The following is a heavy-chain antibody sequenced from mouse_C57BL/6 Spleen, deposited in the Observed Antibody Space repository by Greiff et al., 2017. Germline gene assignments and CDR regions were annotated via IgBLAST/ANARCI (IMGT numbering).Heavy chain of an antibody. D-gene: IGHD1-1*01. J-gene: IGHJ3*01. CDR1: GFTFSSYG. CDR2: ISSGGSYT. CDR3: ARRNYYGPFAY. Sequence: DVKLQESGGDLVKPGGSLKLSCAASGFTFSSYGMSWVRQTPDKRLEWVATISSGGSYTYYPDSVKGRFTISRDNAKNTLYLQMSSLKSEDTAMYYCARRNYYGPFAYWGQGTLVTVSA. V-gene: IGHV5-6*02.